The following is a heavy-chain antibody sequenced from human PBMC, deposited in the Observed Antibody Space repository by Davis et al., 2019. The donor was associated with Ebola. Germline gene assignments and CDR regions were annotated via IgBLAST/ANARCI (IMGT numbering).Heavy chain of an antibody. V-gene: IGHV3-48*02. CDR2: ISSSSSTI. J-gene: IGHJ4*02. D-gene: IGHD6-19*01. CDR3: ARGKYSSSPRSASDY. CDR1: GFTFSSHS. Sequence: GESLKISCAASGFTFSSHSMNWVRQAPGKGLEWVSYISSSSSTIYYADSVKGRFTISRDNAKNSLYLQMNSLRDEDTAVYYCARGKYSSSPRSASDYWGQGTLVTVSS.